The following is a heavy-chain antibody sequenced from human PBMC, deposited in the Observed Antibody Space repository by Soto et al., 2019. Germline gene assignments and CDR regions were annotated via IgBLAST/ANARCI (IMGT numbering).Heavy chain of an antibody. J-gene: IGHJ6*02. CDR2: IYYSGST. Sequence: QVQLQESGPGLVKPSQTLSLTCTVSGGSISSGGHYWNWIRQHPGKGLEWTGYIYYSGSTNYNPSIKSRVTISVDTSKTQFSQNLSTVTAADTAVYYCARDQAYDYTSPGDYYYYGMDVWGQGTTVTVSS. CDR3: ARDQAYDYTSPGDYYYYGMDV. D-gene: IGHD4-4*01. V-gene: IGHV4-31*03. CDR1: GGSISSGGHY.